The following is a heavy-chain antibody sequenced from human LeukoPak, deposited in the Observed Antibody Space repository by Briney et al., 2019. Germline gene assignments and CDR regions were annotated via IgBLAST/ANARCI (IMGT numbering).Heavy chain of an antibody. CDR3: ASGGGSSSSWGAFDY. CDR2: IYHSGST. CDR1: GGSISSGGYS. J-gene: IGHJ4*02. V-gene: IGHV4-30-2*01. D-gene: IGHD6-13*01. Sequence: SQTLSLTCAVSGGSISSGGYSWSWIRQPPGKGLEWIGYIYHSGSTYYNPSLKSRVTISVDRSKNQFSLKLSSVTAADTAVYYCASGGGSSSSWGAFDYWGQGTLVTVSS.